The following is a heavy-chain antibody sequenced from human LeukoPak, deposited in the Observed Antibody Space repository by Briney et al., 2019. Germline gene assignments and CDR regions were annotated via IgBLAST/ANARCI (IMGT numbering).Heavy chain of an antibody. Sequence: GGTLRLSCAASGFTFSSYGMTWVRQAPGKGLEWVSGISGSDDGTYYADSVKGRFTISRDNSRNTLYLQMNTLRAEDTAVYFCAKSPVSSCRGSFCYPFDYWGQGNLVTVSS. CDR1: GFTFSSYG. D-gene: IGHD2-15*01. CDR3: AKSPVSSCRGSFCYPFDY. CDR2: ISGSDDGT. V-gene: IGHV3-23*01. J-gene: IGHJ4*02.